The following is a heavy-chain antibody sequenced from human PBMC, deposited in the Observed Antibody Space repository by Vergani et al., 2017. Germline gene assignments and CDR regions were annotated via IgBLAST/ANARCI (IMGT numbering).Heavy chain of an antibody. V-gene: IGHV3-15*01. Sequence: EVQLVESGGGLVKPGGSLRLSCVASGFIFSNAWMSWVRQAPGKGLEWVGRIKSKTDGGTSDYAAPVKGRFTISREDSKNTLYLQMNSLKTEDPAVYYCTTTRSPWVDFDLWGRGTLVTVSS. CDR3: TTTRSPWVDFDL. D-gene: IGHD6-6*01. CDR2: IKSKTDGGTS. J-gene: IGHJ2*01. CDR1: GFIFSNAW.